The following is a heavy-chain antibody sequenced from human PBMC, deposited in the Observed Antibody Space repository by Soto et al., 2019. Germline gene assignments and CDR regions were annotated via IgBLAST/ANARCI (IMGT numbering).Heavy chain of an antibody. CDR3: ARSSLFPVDYFDF. Sequence: SETLSLTCSVSGDSLKNHYWAWIRHSPGKGLEWIGNIYDSKSTNYSPALKSRVSMSVDTSKNLFSLKMNFLTAADTAVYYCARSSLFPVDYFDFWGQGTVVTVSS. J-gene: IGHJ4*02. D-gene: IGHD2-15*01. CDR2: IYDSKST. CDR1: GDSLKNHY. V-gene: IGHV4-59*11.